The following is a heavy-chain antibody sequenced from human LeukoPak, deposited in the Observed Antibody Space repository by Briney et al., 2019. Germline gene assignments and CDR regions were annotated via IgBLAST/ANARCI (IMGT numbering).Heavy chain of an antibody. CDR2: MNPHGDYT. CDR1: GCNFKSYD. D-gene: IGHD3-9*01. J-gene: IGHJ3*01. CDR3: ARGLRDGLTGNDVLDV. Sequence: ASVKVSCKASGCNFKSYDINWVRQASGQGLEWMGWMNPHGDYTGYAQKFQDRVTMTSDSSTTTAYMELRSLTSEDTALYYCARGLRDGLTGNDVLDVWGLGTMVIVTS. V-gene: IGHV1-8*01.